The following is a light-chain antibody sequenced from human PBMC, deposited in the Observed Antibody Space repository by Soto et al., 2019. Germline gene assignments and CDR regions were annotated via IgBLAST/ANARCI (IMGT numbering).Light chain of an antibody. CDR3: QQYNNWPPLT. CDR2: GAS. J-gene: IGKJ4*01. V-gene: IGKV3-15*01. Sequence: EIVMTQSPATLSVSPGERATLSCRASQSVSSNFAWYQQKPGQAPRPLIYGASTRATGIPARFTGSGSGTEFTLTISSLQAEDFAVYYCQQYNNWPPLTLGGGTKVEIK. CDR1: QSVSSN.